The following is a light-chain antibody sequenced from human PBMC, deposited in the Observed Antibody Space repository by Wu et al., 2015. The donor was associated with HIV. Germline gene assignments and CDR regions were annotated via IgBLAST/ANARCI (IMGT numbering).Light chain of an antibody. Sequence: IQMTQSPSSLSASVGDRVTITCRASQAISNSLAWYQQKPGEAPQLLIYAASTLQSAIPSRFSGSGSGTEFTLTISSLQPEDFATYYCQQHNNYPRTFGQGTKVEIK. CDR1: QAISNS. V-gene: IGKV1-9*01. CDR3: QQHNNYPRT. CDR2: AAS. J-gene: IGKJ1*01.